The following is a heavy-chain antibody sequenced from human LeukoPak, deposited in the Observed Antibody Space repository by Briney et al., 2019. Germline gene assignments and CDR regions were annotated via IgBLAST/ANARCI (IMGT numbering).Heavy chain of an antibody. J-gene: IGHJ4*02. CDR1: GFTFSGSA. V-gene: IGHV3-73*01. CDR2: IRSKANTYAT. Sequence: GGSLRLSCAASGFTFSGSAMHWVRQASGKGLEWVGRIRSKANTYATTYAASVKGRFTISRDDSKNTAYLQMNSLKTEDTALYYCTRHRDSYGSGSYPPNWGQGTLVTVSS. CDR3: TRHRDSYGSGSYPPN. D-gene: IGHD3-10*01.